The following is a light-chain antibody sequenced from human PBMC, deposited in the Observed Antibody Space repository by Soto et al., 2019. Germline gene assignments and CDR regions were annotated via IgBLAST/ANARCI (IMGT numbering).Light chain of an antibody. CDR3: SSYNITSAPV. Sequence: QSVLTQPASVSGSPGQSITISCTGTSSDVGGYDFVSWYRQYPGQAPKILIYEVTHRPSGVPDRFSGSKSGNTASLTISGLQADDEADYYCSSYNITSAPVFGPGTKLTVL. V-gene: IGLV2-14*01. J-gene: IGLJ1*01. CDR1: SSDVGGYDF. CDR2: EVT.